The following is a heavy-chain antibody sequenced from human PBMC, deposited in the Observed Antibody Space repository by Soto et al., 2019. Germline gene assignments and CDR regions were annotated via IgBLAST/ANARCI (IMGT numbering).Heavy chain of an antibody. J-gene: IGHJ6*02. CDR1: GSLPVGSLSTYF. CDR3: ARARFSQRSQDYYGLDV. D-gene: IGHD3-3*01. V-gene: IGHV4-34*01. CDR2: INHSGSP. Sequence: PSETLSLTCGLSGSLPVGSLSTYFWTWIRQPPGKGLEWIGEINHSGSPNYSPSLRGRVTISLDTSKKQFSLNLSSVPAADTAVYFCARARFSQRSQDYYGLDVWGQGTTVTVSS.